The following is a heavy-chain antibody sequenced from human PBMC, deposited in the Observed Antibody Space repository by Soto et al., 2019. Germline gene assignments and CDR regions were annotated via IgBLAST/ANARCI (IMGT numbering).Heavy chain of an antibody. CDR3: ARTDRVFYGLDV. Sequence: EVQLVVSGGGLVQPGGSLRLSCEASGFTFRNYDMHWVRQGTGKGLEWVSGISAAGDPDYADSVESRFTISRENAQNSFFLQMNSLRVGDTAVYYCARTDRVFYGLDVWGPGTTVIVSS. CDR1: GFTFRNYD. J-gene: IGHJ6*02. CDR2: ISAAGDP. V-gene: IGHV3-13*05.